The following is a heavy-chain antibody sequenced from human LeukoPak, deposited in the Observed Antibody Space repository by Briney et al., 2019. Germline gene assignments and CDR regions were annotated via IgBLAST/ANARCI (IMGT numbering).Heavy chain of an antibody. D-gene: IGHD3-16*01. Sequence: PGGSLRLSCSASGFTFSNYWMSWVRQAPGKGLEWVATIKRDGSEKYYVDSVKGRFTISKDNTKNSLYLQMNSLRAEDTAVYYCARAAVGVDYWGQGTLVTVSS. CDR1: GFTFSNYW. J-gene: IGHJ4*02. CDR2: IKRDGSEK. CDR3: ARAAVGVDY. V-gene: IGHV3-7*01.